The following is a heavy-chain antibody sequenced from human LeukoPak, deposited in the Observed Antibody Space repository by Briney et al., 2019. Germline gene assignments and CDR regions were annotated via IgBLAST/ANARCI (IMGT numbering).Heavy chain of an antibody. V-gene: IGHV5-51*01. D-gene: IGHD3-10*01. J-gene: IGHJ5*02. Sequence: GESLKISCKGSGYSFTSYWIGWVRQMPGKGLEWMGIIYPGDSDTRYSPSFQGQVTISADKSISTAYLQWSSLKASDTAMYYCARTLYYYGSGSPHCGVWFDPWGQGTLVTVSS. CDR2: IYPGDSDT. CDR3: ARTLYYYGSGSPHCGVWFDP. CDR1: GYSFTSYW.